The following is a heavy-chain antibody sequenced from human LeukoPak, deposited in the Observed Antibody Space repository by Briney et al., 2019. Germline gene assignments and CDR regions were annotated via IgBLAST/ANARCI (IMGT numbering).Heavy chain of an antibody. CDR1: GFTVSTNY. CDR2: IYSGGDS. J-gene: IGHJ4*02. Sequence: PGGSLRLSCAVSGFTVSTNYMSWVCQAPGKGLEWVSVIYSGGDSYYADSVKGRFTISRDKSKNTLYLQMDSLRAEDTAVYYCARGSGDRTLYYFDYWGQGTLVTVSS. CDR3: ARGSGDRTLYYFDY. D-gene: IGHD3-10*01. V-gene: IGHV3-53*01.